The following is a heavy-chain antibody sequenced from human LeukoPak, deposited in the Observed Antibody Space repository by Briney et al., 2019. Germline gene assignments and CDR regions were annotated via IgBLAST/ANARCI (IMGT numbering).Heavy chain of an antibody. V-gene: IGHV3-23*01. CDR1: GFTFSSYW. CDR3: ASEYQLSRIAATGSGNDY. CDR2: ISGSATST. Sequence: GGSLRLSCAASGFTFSSYWMSWVRQTPGMGLEWVSAISGSATSTYYANSVRGRFTISRDNSKNTVFLQMRSLRVEDTAVYYCASEYQLSRIAATGSGNDYWGQGTLVTVSA. J-gene: IGHJ4*02. D-gene: IGHD6-13*01.